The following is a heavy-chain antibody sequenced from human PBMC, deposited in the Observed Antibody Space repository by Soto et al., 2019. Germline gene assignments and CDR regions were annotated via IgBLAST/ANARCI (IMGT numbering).Heavy chain of an antibody. V-gene: IGHV3-30-3*01. Sequence: PGVSLRLSCAASGFTVSSYAMHWVRQSPGKGLEWVAVISYDGSNKYYADSVKGRFTISRDNSKNTLYLQMNSLRAEDKAVYYCARGYSDSSGYRDAFDLWVHGTMLTVSS. CDR2: ISYDGSNK. CDR1: GFTVSSYA. J-gene: IGHJ3*01. CDR3: ARGYSDSSGYRDAFDL. D-gene: IGHD3-22*01.